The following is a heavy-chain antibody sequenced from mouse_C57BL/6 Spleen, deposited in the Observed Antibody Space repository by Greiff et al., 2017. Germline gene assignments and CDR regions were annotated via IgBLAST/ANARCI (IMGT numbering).Heavy chain of an antibody. CDR2: INPNNGGT. D-gene: IGHD2-5*01. Sequence: VQLQQSGPELVKPGASVKISCKASGYTFTDYYMNWVKQSHGKSLEWIGDINPNNGGTSYNQQFKGKATLTVDKSSSTAYMELRSLTSEDSAVYYCARGAYYSNYYFDYWGQGTTLTVSS. CDR3: ARGAYYSNYYFDY. J-gene: IGHJ2*01. CDR1: GYTFTDYY. V-gene: IGHV1-26*01.